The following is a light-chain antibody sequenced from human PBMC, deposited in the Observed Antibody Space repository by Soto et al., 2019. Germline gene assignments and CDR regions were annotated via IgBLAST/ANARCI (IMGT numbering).Light chain of an antibody. CDR2: GAS. CDR1: ESVSNT. J-gene: IGKJ1*01. V-gene: IGKV3-15*01. CDR3: QQYNDWSGT. Sequence: EIVMTQSPATLSVSPGEGATLSCRASESVSNTLAWYQQKPGQAPRLLIYGASTRATGVPVRFSGSGSGTDFTLTISSLQSEDFAVYHCQQYNDWSGTFGQGTKVEIK.